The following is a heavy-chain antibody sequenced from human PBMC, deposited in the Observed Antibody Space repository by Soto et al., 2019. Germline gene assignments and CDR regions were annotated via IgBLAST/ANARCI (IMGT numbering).Heavy chain of an antibody. CDR2: ISGSGGST. CDR3: AKVNHDYGDQRRRTPYGMDV. CDR1: GFTFSSYA. D-gene: IGHD4-17*01. Sequence: PGGSLRLSCAASGFTFSSYAMSWVRQAPGKGLEWVSAISGSGGSTYYADSVKGRFTISRDNSKNTLYQQMNSLRAEDTAVYYCAKVNHDYGDQRRRTPYGMDVWGQGTTVTVSS. V-gene: IGHV3-23*01. J-gene: IGHJ6*02.